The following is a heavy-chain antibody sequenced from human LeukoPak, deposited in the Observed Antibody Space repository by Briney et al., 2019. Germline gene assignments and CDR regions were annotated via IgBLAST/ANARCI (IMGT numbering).Heavy chain of an antibody. D-gene: IGHD1-26*01. J-gene: IGHJ4*02. Sequence: GGSLRLSCVASGFSFGTYSMHWARQVPGKGLEWVAVIWYDGSNEDYADSVKGRFTISRDNAKNSLFLQMNSLRAEDTAVYYCARDAATHWEYWGQGTLVTVSS. V-gene: IGHV3-33*01. CDR2: IWYDGSNE. CDR1: GFSFGTYS. CDR3: ARDAATHWEY.